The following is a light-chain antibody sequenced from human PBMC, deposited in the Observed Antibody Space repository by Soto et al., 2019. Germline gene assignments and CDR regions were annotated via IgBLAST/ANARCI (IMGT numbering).Light chain of an antibody. CDR1: SSDIGFYNY. Sequence: QSALTPPASVSGSPGQSITISCTGTSSDIGFYNYVSWYQQYPGKAPNPLIYGVTNRPSGVSYRFSGSKSGSTASLTISGLRDEDEADYYCSSYSTSFFYVFGTGTKVTVL. CDR3: SSYSTSFFYV. CDR2: GVT. V-gene: IGLV2-14*03. J-gene: IGLJ1*01.